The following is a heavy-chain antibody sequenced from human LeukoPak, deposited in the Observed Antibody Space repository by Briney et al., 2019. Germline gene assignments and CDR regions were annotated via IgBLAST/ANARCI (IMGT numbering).Heavy chain of an antibody. J-gene: IGHJ4*02. Sequence: GGSLRLSCAASGFTFSSYAMSWVRQAPGKGLEWVSGISSRGGSTYYADSVKGRFTISRDNSKNTLYLQMNSLRAEDTAVYYCAKGSSSGSFSLFDYWGQGTLVTVSS. D-gene: IGHD3-10*01. CDR3: AKGSSSGSFSLFDY. V-gene: IGHV3-23*01. CDR1: GFTFSSYA. CDR2: ISSRGGST.